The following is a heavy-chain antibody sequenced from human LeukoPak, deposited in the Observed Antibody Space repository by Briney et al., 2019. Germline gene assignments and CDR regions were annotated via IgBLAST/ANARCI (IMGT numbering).Heavy chain of an antibody. V-gene: IGHV4-39*07. Sequence: SETLSLTCAVSGGSISSSSYYWGWIRQPPGKGLEWIGSIYYSGSTYYNPSLKSRVTISVDTSKNQFSLKLSSVTAADTAVYYCARDSDSGSYHFDYWGQGTLVTVSS. CDR3: ARDSDSGSYHFDY. J-gene: IGHJ4*02. CDR2: IYYSGST. D-gene: IGHD1-26*01. CDR1: GGSISSSSYY.